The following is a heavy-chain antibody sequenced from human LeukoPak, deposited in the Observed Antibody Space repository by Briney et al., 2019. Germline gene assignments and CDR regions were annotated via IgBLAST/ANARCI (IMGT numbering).Heavy chain of an antibody. CDR2: IIPIFGTA. CDR1: GGTFSSYA. D-gene: IGHD6-13*01. Sequence: ASVKVSCKASGGTFSSYAISWVRQAPGQGLEWMGGIIPIFGTANYAQKFQGRVTITADESTSTAYMELSSLRSEDTAVYYSARARKTSWYDYYYYGMDVWGQGTTVTVSS. CDR3: ARARKTSWYDYYYYGMDV. J-gene: IGHJ6*02. V-gene: IGHV1-69*13.